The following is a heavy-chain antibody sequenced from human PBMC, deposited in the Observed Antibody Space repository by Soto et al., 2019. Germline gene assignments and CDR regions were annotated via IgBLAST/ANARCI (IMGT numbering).Heavy chain of an antibody. CDR3: ARRGYYDFWSGYYTGAFDI. Sequence: PGGSLRLSCAASGFTFSDHYMDWVRQAPGKGLEWVGRTRNKANSYTTEYAASVKGRFTISRDDSKNSLYLQMNSLRTEDTAVYYCARRGYYDFWSGYYTGAFDIWGQGTMVTVSS. CDR2: TRNKANSYTT. CDR1: GFTFSDHY. V-gene: IGHV3-72*01. D-gene: IGHD3-3*01. J-gene: IGHJ3*02.